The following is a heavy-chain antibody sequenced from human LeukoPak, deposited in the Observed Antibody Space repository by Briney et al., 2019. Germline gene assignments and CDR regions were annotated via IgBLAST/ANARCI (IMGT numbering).Heavy chain of an antibody. J-gene: IGHJ4*02. Sequence: NTNTGNPTYAQGFTGRFVFSLDTSVSTAYLQISSLKAEDTAVYYCAREFVNYYDSSGYPDYWGQGTLVTVSS. V-gene: IGHV7-4-1*02. D-gene: IGHD3-22*01. CDR2: NTNTGNP. CDR3: AREFVNYYDSSGYPDY.